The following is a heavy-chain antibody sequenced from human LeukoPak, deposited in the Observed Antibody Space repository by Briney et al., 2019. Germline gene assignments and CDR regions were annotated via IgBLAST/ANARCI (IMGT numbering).Heavy chain of an antibody. CDR3: ARYPLSYTGNWHYFFDY. D-gene: IGHD1-7*01. CDR1: GYTFTSYG. CDR2: ISASNGNT. J-gene: IGHJ4*02. Sequence: ASVKVSCKASGYTFTSYGISWVRQAPGQGLEWLGWISASNGNTNYAQKLQGRVTMTSDTSTSTAYMDLRSLTPDDTAFYYCARYPLSYTGNWHYFFDYWGQGTLLTVSS. V-gene: IGHV1-18*01.